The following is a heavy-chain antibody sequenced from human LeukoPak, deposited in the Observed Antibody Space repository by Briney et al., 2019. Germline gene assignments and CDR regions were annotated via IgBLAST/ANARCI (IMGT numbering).Heavy chain of an antibody. Sequence: SETLSLTXTVSGGSISSSSYYWGWIRQPPGKGLEWIGSIYYSGSTYYNPSLKSRVTISVDTSKNQFSLKLSSVTAADTAVYYCARQPFDSSSWYDYWGQGTLVTVSS. J-gene: IGHJ4*02. D-gene: IGHD6-13*01. V-gene: IGHV4-39*01. CDR3: ARQPFDSSSWYDY. CDR2: IYYSGST. CDR1: GGSISSSSYY.